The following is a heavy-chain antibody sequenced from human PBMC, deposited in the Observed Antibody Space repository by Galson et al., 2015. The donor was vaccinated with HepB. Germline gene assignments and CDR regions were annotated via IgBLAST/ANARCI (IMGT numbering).Heavy chain of an antibody. V-gene: IGHV3-23*01. J-gene: IGHJ1*01. D-gene: IGHD3-3*01. CDR2: ISGSGGST. Sequence: SLRLSCAASGFTFSSYAMSWVRQAPGKGLEWVSAISGSGGSTYYADSVKGRFTISRDNSKNTLYLQMNSLRAEDTAVYYCAKAHRDPYDFWSGYPPAEYFQHWGQGTLVTVSS. CDR3: AKAHRDPYDFWSGYPPAEYFQH. CDR1: GFTFSSYA.